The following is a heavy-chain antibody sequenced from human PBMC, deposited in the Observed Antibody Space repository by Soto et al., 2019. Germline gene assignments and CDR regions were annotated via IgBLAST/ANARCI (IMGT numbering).Heavy chain of an antibody. V-gene: IGHV4-59*01. D-gene: IGHD3-3*01. J-gene: IGHJ6*02. CDR2: IFSSGST. Sequence: SETLSLTCTVSGGSISRYYWSWIRQAPGRGLEWIGNIFSSGSTNYNPSLRSRVAISVDTSKNQVSLKLNAVTTADTAVYYCAREYYDFWSVTYSYYGLDVWGQGTTVTVSS. CDR3: AREYYDFWSVTYSYYGLDV. CDR1: GGSISRYY.